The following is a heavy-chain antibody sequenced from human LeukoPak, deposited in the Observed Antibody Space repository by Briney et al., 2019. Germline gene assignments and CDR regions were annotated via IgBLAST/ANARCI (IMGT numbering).Heavy chain of an antibody. CDR1: GGTFSSYA. D-gene: IGHD4-23*01. CDR2: IIPILGIA. CDR3: ARAEDDYGGKVGTWYFDL. V-gene: IGHV1-69*04. J-gene: IGHJ2*01. Sequence: GASVNVSCKASGGTFSSYAISWVRQAPGQGLDWMGRIIPILGIANYAQKFQGRVTITADKSTSTAFMELSTLRSEDTAVYYCARAEDDYGGKVGTWYFDLWGRGTLVTVSS.